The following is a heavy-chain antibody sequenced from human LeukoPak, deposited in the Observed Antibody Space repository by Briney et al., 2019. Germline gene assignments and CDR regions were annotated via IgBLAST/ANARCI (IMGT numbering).Heavy chain of an antibody. D-gene: IGHD3-9*01. CDR3: ALRAGNILTVTGSD. Sequence: PGGSLRLSCAASGFTFSSYAMSWVRQAPGKGLEWVSAISGSGGSTYYADSLKGRFTISRDNSKNTLYLQMNSLRAEDTAVYYCALRAGNILTVTGSDWGQGTLVTVSS. V-gene: IGHV3-23*01. CDR2: ISGSGGST. CDR1: GFTFSSYA. J-gene: IGHJ4*02.